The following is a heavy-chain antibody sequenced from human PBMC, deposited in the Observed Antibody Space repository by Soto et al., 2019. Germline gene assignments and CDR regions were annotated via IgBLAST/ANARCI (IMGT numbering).Heavy chain of an antibody. V-gene: IGHV3-66*01. D-gene: IGHD3-16*01. CDR2: IYSGGST. J-gene: IGHJ4*02. Sequence: EVQLVESGGGLVQPGVSLRLSCAASGFTVSTKYMSWVRQAPGKALEWVSVIYSGGSTFYADSVRGRFTISRDNSKNTVNLQMNSLRAEDTAVYYCARDPWAADYWGQGTLVTVSS. CDR1: GFTVSTKY. CDR3: ARDPWAADY.